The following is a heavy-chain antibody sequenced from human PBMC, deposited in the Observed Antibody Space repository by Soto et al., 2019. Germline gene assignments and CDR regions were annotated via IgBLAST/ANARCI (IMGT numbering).Heavy chain of an antibody. D-gene: IGHD3-16*01. Sequence: PSETLSLTCSVSGYSVSSSDYYWAWIRQPPGKGLEWIGSMLYSGLPYYNPSLKSRVTLSVDTSKNQFSVRLNSVTASDTAVYYCAPLTVSLSCPYGIHVWGQGTTVTVSS. J-gene: IGHJ6*02. V-gene: IGHV4-39*01. CDR1: GYSVSSSDYY. CDR2: MLYSGLP. CDR3: APLTVSLSCPYGIHV.